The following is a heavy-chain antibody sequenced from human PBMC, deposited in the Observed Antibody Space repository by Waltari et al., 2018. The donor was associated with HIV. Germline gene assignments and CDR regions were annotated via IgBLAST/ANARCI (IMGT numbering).Heavy chain of an antibody. D-gene: IGHD3-22*01. CDR2: IYYNENT. J-gene: IGHJ3*02. CDR1: GGSVSSSDYY. CDR3: ARSRHDYYDSSGYYRGAFDI. Sequence: QVQLQESGPGLVKPSQTLSLTCTVSGGSVSSSDYYWNWLRQPPGKGLAWIGYIYYNENTYYNPSLKSRLTRSLDRSKSQFSLKLSSVTAADTAVYYCARSRHDYYDSSGYYRGAFDIWGQGTMVPVSS. V-gene: IGHV4-30-4*08.